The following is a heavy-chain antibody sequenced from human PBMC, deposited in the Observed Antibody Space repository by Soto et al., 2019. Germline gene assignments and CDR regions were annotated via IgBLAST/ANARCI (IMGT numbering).Heavy chain of an antibody. CDR1: GFTFTSSV. CDR3: AAGIRKVYDSWSGSSVPPVY. V-gene: IGHV1-58*01. CDR2: IVVGSGNT. Sequence: SVKVSCKASGFTFTSSVVQWVRQARGQRLEWIGWIVVGSGNTNYAQKFQERVTITRDMSTSTAYMELGSLRSEDTAVYYCAAGIRKVYDSWSGSSVPPVYWG. J-gene: IGHJ4*01. D-gene: IGHD3-3*01.